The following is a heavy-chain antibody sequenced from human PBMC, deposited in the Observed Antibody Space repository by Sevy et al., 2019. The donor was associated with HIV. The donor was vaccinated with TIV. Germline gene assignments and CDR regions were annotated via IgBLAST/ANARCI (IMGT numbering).Heavy chain of an antibody. CDR2: FSYSGSA. CDR3: ARRHPGEEAGGWFDP. J-gene: IGHJ5*02. CDR1: GDSIISSHYS. D-gene: IGHD3-16*01. V-gene: IGHV4-39*02. Sequence: SETLSLTCTVSGDSIISSHYSWGWIRQPPGKGLEWIGTFSYSGSAYYSPSLKSRVTISVDTSTNHFSLKLTSVTAADTSVYYCARRHPGEEAGGWFDPWGQGTLVTVSS.